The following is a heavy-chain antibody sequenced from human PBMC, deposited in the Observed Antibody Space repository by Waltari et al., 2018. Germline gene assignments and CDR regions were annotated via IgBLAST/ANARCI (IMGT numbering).Heavy chain of an antibody. CDR3: ARPQTISTSWLAS. CDR1: GYTFTSYA. CDR2: MNANSGHT. D-gene: IGHD2-2*01. J-gene: IGHJ5*01. V-gene: IGHV1-8*02. Sequence: QVQLVQSGAEVKKPGASVKVSCKASGYTFTSYAMHWVRQAPGQRLEWMGWMNANSGHTGYAQTFQGRITLTMNTSISTAYMELSSLRSDDTAVYYCARPQTISTSWLASWGQGTLVTVSA.